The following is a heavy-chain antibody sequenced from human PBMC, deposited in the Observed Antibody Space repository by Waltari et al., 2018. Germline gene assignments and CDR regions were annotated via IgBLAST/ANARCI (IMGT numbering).Heavy chain of an antibody. V-gene: IGHV3-7*01. Sequence: EVQLVDSGGGLVQPGGSLRLSCAASGFPFSRYWMSWVRQAPGKGLEWVANIKKDGSEKYYVDSVKGRFTISRGNAKNSLYLQMNSLRAEDTAVYYCATSSGPTDNWGQGTLVTVSS. CDR3: ATSSGPTDN. D-gene: IGHD3-9*01. CDR2: IKKDGSEK. J-gene: IGHJ4*02. CDR1: GFPFSRYW.